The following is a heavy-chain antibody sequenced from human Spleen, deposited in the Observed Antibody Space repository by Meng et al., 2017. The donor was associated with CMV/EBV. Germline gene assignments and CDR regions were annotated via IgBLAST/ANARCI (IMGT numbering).Heavy chain of an antibody. J-gene: IGHJ4*02. V-gene: IGHV4-4*02. CDR1: SFL. CDR2: MYHSGST. Sequence: SFLFTWVPLGPGKRLEWIGEMYHSGSTNYNPSLKSRVTISVGKFKTQFSLKLGSVTDANTAVYYCARIERRRILKYCGSDCSTTDYWGQGTLVTVSS. D-gene: IGHD2-21*02. CDR3: ARIERRRILKYCGSDCSTTDY.